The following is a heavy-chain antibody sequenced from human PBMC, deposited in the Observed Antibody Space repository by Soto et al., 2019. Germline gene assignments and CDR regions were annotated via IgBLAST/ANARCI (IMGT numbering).Heavy chain of an antibody. D-gene: IGHD6-19*01. Sequence: PSETLSLTCTVSGGSISSYYWSWIRQPPGKGLEWIGYIYYSGSTNYNPSLKSRVTISVDTSKNQFSLKPSSVTAADTAVYYCARGYSSGWEIFDYWGQGTLVTV. CDR2: IYYSGST. CDR1: GGSISSYY. CDR3: ARGYSSGWEIFDY. J-gene: IGHJ4*02. V-gene: IGHV4-59*01.